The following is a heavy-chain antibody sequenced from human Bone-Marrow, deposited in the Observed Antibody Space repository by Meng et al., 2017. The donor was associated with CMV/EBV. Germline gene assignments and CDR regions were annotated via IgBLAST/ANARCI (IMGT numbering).Heavy chain of an antibody. D-gene: IGHD2-2*01. Sequence: SETLSLTCAVSGGSISSSNWWSWVRQPPGKGLEWIGEIYHSGSTNYNPSLKSRVTISVDTSKNQFSLKLSSVTAADTAVYYCARGSKRCSSTSCYHGGYYYYGMDVWGQGTTVTVSS. CDR3: ARGSKRCSSTSCYHGGYYYYGMDV. CDR2: IYHSGST. CDR1: GGSISSSNW. V-gene: IGHV4-4*02. J-gene: IGHJ6*02.